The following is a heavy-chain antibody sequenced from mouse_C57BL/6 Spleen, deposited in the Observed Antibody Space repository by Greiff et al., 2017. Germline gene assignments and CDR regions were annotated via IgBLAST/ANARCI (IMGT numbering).Heavy chain of an antibody. Sequence: QVQLQQSGAELVKPGASVKLSCKASGYTFTSYWMQWVKQRPGQGLEWIGEIDPSDSYTNYNQKFKGKATLTVDTSSSTAYMQLSSLTSEDSAVYYCARRRYDYGEDYWGQGTTLTVSS. CDR2: IDPSDSYT. J-gene: IGHJ2*01. V-gene: IGHV1-50*01. D-gene: IGHD2-4*01. CDR1: GYTFTSYW. CDR3: ARRRYDYGEDY.